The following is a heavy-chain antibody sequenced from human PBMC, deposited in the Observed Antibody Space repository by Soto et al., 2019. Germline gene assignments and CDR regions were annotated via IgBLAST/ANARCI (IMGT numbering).Heavy chain of an antibody. J-gene: IGHJ5*02. Sequence: SETLSLTCTVSGGSISSGDYYWSWIRQPPGKGLEWIGYIYYSGSTYYNPSLKSRVTISVDTSKNQFSLKLSSVTAADTAVYYCARAWVISTSCYTPWGQGTLVTVSS. CDR1: GGSISSGDYY. CDR3: ARAWVISTSCYTP. D-gene: IGHD2-2*02. CDR2: IYYSGST. V-gene: IGHV4-30-4*01.